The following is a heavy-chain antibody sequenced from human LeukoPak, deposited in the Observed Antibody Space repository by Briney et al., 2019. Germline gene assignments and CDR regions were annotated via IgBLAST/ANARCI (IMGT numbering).Heavy chain of an antibody. CDR3: ARASTRAHTYYYGSGHDAFDI. J-gene: IGHJ3*02. CDR2: INHSGST. D-gene: IGHD3-10*01. Sequence: SETLSLTCAVYGGSFSGYYWSWIRQPPGKGLEWIGEINHSGSTNYNPSLKSRVTISVDTSKNRFSLKLSSVTAADTAVYYCARASTRAHTYYYGSGHDAFDIWGQGTMVTVSS. CDR1: GGSFSGYY. V-gene: IGHV4-34*01.